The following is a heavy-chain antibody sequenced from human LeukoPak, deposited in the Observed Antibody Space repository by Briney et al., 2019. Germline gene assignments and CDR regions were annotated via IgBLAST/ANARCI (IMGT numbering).Heavy chain of an antibody. J-gene: IGHJ4*02. CDR1: GFTFSSYS. CDR3: ARDPGSSSFDY. V-gene: IGHV3-7*01. Sequence: GGSLRLSCAASGFTFSSYSMNWVRQVPGKGLEFVANINQDGSVKNYVDSVKGRFTISRDNAKNSLFLQMNSLRADDTAVYYCARDPGSSSFDYWGQGALVTVSS. CDR2: INQDGSVK. D-gene: IGHD6-13*01.